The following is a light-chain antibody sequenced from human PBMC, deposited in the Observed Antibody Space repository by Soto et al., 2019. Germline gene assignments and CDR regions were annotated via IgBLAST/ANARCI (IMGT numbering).Light chain of an antibody. J-gene: IGKJ2*01. CDR3: HQTYSIPYT. CDR1: QSIRSY. CDR2: AAS. V-gene: IGKV1-39*01. Sequence: DIRMTQSPSSLSASVGDRVTITCRASQSIRSYLNWSQQKPGKAPKLLIYAASSLQSGVTSRFSGSGSGTDFTLAISSLQPEDFATYYCHQTYSIPYTFGQGTKLEIK.